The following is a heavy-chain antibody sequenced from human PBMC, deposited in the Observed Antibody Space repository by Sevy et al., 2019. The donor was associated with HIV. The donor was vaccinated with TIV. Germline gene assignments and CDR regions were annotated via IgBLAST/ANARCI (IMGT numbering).Heavy chain of an antibody. CDR3: AKGACSGGSCYWGGDHYYYYMDV. CDR1: GFTFSSYG. J-gene: IGHJ6*03. CDR2: IWYDGSNK. D-gene: IGHD2-15*01. V-gene: IGHV3-33*06. Sequence: HPGGSLRLSCAASGFTFSSYGMHWVRQAPGKGLEWVAVIWYDGSNKHYADSVKGRFTISRDNSKNTLYLQMNSLRVEDTAVYYCAKGACSGGSCYWGGDHYYYYMDVWGKGTTVTVSS.